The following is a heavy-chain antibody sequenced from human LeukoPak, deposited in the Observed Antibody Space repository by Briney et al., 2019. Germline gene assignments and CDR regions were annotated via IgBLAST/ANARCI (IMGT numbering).Heavy chain of an antibody. J-gene: IGHJ4*02. CDR3: ARGARAGYNLEPFDN. V-gene: IGHV4-34*01. CDR2: INHSGST. CDR1: GGSFSGYY. Sequence: PSETLSLTCAVYGGSFSGYYWSWIRQPPGKGLEWIGEINHSGSTNYNPSPKSRVTISVDTSKNQISLKLSSVTAADTAVYYCARGARAGYNLEPFDNWGQGTLVTVSS. D-gene: IGHD5-24*01.